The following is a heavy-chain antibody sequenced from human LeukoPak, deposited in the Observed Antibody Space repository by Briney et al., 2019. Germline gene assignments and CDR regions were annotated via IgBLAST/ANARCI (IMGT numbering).Heavy chain of an antibody. CDR1: GYSFTSYW. D-gene: IGHD3-9*01. CDR3: ARRGRRLILTGYYNAAFDY. V-gene: IGHV5-51*01. J-gene: IGHJ4*02. Sequence: GESLKISCKGSGYSFTSYWIGWVRQMPGKGLEWMGVIYPGDSDTRYSPSFQGQVTISADKSISTAYLQWSSLKSSHTAMYYCARRGRRLILTGYYNAAFDYWGQGTLVTVSS. CDR2: IYPGDSDT.